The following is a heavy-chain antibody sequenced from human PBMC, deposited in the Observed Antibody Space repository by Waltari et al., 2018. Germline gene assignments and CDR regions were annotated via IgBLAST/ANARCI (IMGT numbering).Heavy chain of an antibody. J-gene: IGHJ3*02. CDR3: ARDRGDNVVPAAHDAFDI. D-gene: IGHD2-2*01. V-gene: IGHV1-69*13. CDR1: GGTFSSYA. CDR2: IIPIFGTA. Sequence: QVQLVQSGAAVKTPGSSVKVSCKASGGTFSSYAISWVRQAPGQGLEWMGGIIPIFGTANYAQKFQGRVTITADESTSTAYMELSSLRSEDTAVYYCARDRGDNVVPAAHDAFDIWGQGTMVTVSS.